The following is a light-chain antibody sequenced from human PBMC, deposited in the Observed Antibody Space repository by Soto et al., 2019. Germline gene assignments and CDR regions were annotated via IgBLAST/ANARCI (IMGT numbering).Light chain of an antibody. CDR1: QSVLYNSNNKDY. Sequence: DIVMTQSPDSLAVSLGERATINCKSSQSVLYNSNNKDYLAWYQQKPGQPPKLLIYWASTRESGVPDRFSGSGSGTDFTLTISSLQAEDVAIYYCQQYSTPSWTFGQGTKVEIK. V-gene: IGKV4-1*01. CDR2: WAS. CDR3: QQYSTPSWT. J-gene: IGKJ1*01.